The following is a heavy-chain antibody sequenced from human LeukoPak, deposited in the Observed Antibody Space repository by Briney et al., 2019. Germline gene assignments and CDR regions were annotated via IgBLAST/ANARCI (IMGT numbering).Heavy chain of an antibody. V-gene: IGHV3-23*01. J-gene: IGHJ4*02. D-gene: IGHD5-18*01. Sequence: GGSLRLSCAGSGFTFSFYAMNWVRQAPGKGLEWVSTVGGGGHDTYYADSVKGRFTISRDNSKNTLYLQMNSLRAEDTAVYYCGIDTAMVHWGQGTLVTVSS. CDR1: GFTFSFYA. CDR3: GIDTAMVH. CDR2: VGGGGHDT.